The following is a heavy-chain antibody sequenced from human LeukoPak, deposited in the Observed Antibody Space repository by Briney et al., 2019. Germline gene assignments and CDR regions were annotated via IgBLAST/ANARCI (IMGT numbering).Heavy chain of an antibody. D-gene: IGHD4-11*01. Sequence: ASVKVSCKASGYRFTGYHIHWVRQAPGQGLEWMGWINPHTGATNYAQKFQGRVTMTRDTSVSTASMEPNRLKSDDTAVYYCARDGFRVTTTFTYYYYYYMDDWGEGTTVTVSS. V-gene: IGHV1-2*02. CDR1: GYRFTGYH. J-gene: IGHJ6*03. CDR3: ARDGFRVTTTFTYYYYYYMDD. CDR2: INPHTGAT.